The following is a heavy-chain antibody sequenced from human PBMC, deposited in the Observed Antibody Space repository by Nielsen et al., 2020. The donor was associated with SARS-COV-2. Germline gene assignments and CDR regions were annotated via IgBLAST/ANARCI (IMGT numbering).Heavy chain of an antibody. CDR1: GGSFSAYC. D-gene: IGHD2-15*01. CDR3: ARQESDCSVASCLYNWFDP. Sequence: SETLSLTCAVYGGSFSAYCWTWVRQPPGKGLEWIGEITHGGSTNYNPSLKSRVTMSVDTSKNQFSLKLSSVTAADTAVYYCARQESDCSVASCLYNWFDPWGQGTLVTVSS. CDR2: ITHGGST. V-gene: IGHV4-34*01. J-gene: IGHJ5*02.